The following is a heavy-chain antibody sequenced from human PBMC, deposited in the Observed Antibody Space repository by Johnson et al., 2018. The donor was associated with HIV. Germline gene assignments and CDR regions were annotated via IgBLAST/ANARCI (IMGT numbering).Heavy chain of an antibody. J-gene: IGHJ3*02. CDR3: ARGGRGYSYSYAVDI. CDR1: GFTFSSYA. V-gene: IGHV3-64*01. Sequence: VQLVESGGGVVQPGRSLRLSCAASGFTFSSYAMHWVRQAPGKGLEYVSAISSNGGSTYYANSVKGRFTISRDNSKNTLYLQMGSLRAEDMAVYYCARGGRGYSYSYAVDIWGQGTMVTVSS. D-gene: IGHD5-18*01. CDR2: ISSNGGST.